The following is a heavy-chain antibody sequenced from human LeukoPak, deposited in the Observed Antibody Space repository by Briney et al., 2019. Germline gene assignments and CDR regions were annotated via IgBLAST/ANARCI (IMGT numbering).Heavy chain of an antibody. CDR3: ARAASSWSFDY. J-gene: IGHJ4*02. Sequence: PSETLSLTCTVSGGSISSYYWSWIRQPPGKGLEWIGYIYYSASTNYNPSLKSRVTISVDTSKNQFSLKLSSVTAADTAVYYCARAASSWSFDYWGQGTLVTVSS. D-gene: IGHD6-13*01. V-gene: IGHV4-59*08. CDR1: GGSISSYY. CDR2: IYYSAST.